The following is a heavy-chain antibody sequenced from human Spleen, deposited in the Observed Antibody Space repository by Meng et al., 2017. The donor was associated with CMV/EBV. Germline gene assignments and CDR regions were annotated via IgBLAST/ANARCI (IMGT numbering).Heavy chain of an antibody. CDR3: ARGASFDGAFDI. J-gene: IGHJ3*02. V-gene: IGHV1-69*05. CDR2: IIPIFGTA. D-gene: IGHD5-12*01. Sequence: SVKVSCKASGGTFSSYAISWVRQAPGQGLEWMGGIIPIFGTANYAQKFQGRVTITTDESTGTAYMELRSLRSEDTAVYYCARGASFDGAFDIWGQGTMVTVSS. CDR1: GGTFSSYA.